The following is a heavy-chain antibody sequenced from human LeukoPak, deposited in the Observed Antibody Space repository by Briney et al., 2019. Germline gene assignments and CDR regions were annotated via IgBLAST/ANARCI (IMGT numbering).Heavy chain of an antibody. J-gene: IGHJ4*02. Sequence: PGRSLRLSCTGSGLSFSSHEWSWVRQAPGKGLEWVSGIASGVDARYYAPSVKGRFTISRDNTKNSLYLQMNSLRVEDTAVYYCARDMFASLPIVVADVWDWGQGTLVTVSS. CDR1: GLSFSSHE. CDR3: ARDMFASLPIVVADVWD. D-gene: IGHD6-13*01. V-gene: IGHV3-21*01. CDR2: IASGVDAR.